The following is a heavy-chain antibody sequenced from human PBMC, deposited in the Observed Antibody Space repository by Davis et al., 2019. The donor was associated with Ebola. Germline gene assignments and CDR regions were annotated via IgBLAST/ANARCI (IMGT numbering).Heavy chain of an antibody. Sequence: GESLKISCAASGFTFSHAWMNWVRQAPGKGLEWVGRIKSKTDGGTIDYAAPVKGRFTISRDDSKNTLDLQMNSLKTEDTAVYYCTTGAVEMLDSWGQGTLVTVSS. CDR1: GFTFSHAW. J-gene: IGHJ4*02. CDR3: TTGAVEMLDS. D-gene: IGHD5-24*01. CDR2: IKSKTDGGTI. V-gene: IGHV3-15*07.